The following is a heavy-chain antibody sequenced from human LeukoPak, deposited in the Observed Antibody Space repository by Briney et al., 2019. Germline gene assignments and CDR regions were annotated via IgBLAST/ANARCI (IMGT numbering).Heavy chain of an antibody. CDR1: GFTFSNAW. CDR2: ISGSGGST. D-gene: IGHD6-19*01. J-gene: IGHJ4*02. V-gene: IGHV3-23*01. CDR3: AKDPGIAVAGARDY. Sequence: GGSLRLSCAASGFTFSNAWMSWVRQAPGKGLEWVSAISGSGGSTYYADSVKGRFTISRDNSKNTLYLQMNSPRAEDTAVYYCAKDPGIAVAGARDYWGQGTLVTVSS.